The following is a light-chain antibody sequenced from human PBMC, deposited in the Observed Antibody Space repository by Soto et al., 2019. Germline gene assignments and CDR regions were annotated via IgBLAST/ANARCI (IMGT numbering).Light chain of an antibody. V-gene: IGLV1-51*01. CDR2: DNN. CDR1: SSNIGNNY. J-gene: IGLJ1*01. CDR3: GTWDSSLSAEV. Sequence: QSVLTQPPSVSAAPGQKVTISCSGSSSNIGNNYVSWYQQLPGTAPKLLIYDNNKRPSGTPDRFSGSKSGTSATLGITGLQTGDEADYYCGTWDSSLSAEVFGTGTKVTVL.